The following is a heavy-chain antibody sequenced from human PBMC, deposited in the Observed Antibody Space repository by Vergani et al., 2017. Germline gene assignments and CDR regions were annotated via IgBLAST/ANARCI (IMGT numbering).Heavy chain of an antibody. V-gene: IGHV1-3*01. CDR1: GYTFTSYA. D-gene: IGHD6-6*01. CDR2: INAGNGNT. CDR3: ARDLSSSDRWQLGNYMDV. Sequence: QVQLVQSGAEVKKPGASVKVSCKASGYTFTSYAMHWVRQAPGQRLEWMGWINAGNGNTKYSQKFQGRVTITRDTSASTAYMELISLRSEDTAVYYCARDLSSSDRWQLGNYMDVWGKGTTVTVSS. J-gene: IGHJ6*03.